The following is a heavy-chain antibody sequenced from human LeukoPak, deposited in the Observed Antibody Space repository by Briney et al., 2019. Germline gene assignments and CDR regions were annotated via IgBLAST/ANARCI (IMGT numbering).Heavy chain of an antibody. Sequence: SETLSLTCAAYGGSFSGYYWSWIRQPPGKGLEWIGEINHSGSTNYNPSLKSRVTISVDTSKNQFSLKLSSVTAADTAVYYCARLSRDYYYYYYMDVWGKGTTVTVSS. CDR1: GGSFSGYY. CDR3: ARLSRDYYYYYYMDV. J-gene: IGHJ6*03. CDR2: INHSGST. V-gene: IGHV4-34*01.